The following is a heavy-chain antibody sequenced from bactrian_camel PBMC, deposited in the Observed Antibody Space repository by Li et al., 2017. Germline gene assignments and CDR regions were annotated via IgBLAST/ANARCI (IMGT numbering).Heavy chain of an antibody. Sequence: VQLVESGGGLVQPGGSLRLSCAASGFTFRSYAMSWVRQPPGKGLEWVSSIGSSGSKLDSDFVKGRFTISRDNGKKTLWLQLNSLKTEDTARYYCAAPGSSADWYAGRYFLGQGTQVTVS. J-gene: IGHJ4*01. V-gene: IGHV3S31*01. CDR2: IGSSGSK. D-gene: IGHD6*01. CDR1: GFTFRSYA.